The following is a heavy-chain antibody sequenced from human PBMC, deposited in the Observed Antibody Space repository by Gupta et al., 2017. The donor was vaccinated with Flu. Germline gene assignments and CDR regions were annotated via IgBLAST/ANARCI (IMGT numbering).Heavy chain of an antibody. D-gene: IGHD2-21*02. CDR3: ARGYGGDNY. CDR1: GYSISSGYY. Sequence: QVQLQESGPGLVKPSETLSLTCAVSGYSISSGYYWGWIRQPPGKGLEWIGSIYHSGSTYYNPSLKSRVTISVDTSKNQFSLKLSSVTAADTAVYYCARGYGGDNYWGQGTLVTVSS. CDR2: IYHSGST. J-gene: IGHJ4*02. V-gene: IGHV4-38-2*01.